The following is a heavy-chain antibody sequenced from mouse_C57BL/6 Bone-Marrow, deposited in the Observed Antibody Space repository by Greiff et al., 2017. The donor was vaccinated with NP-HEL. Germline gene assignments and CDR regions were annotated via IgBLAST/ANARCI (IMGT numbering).Heavy chain of an antibody. CDR3: TDSSGT. CDR1: GFNIKDDY. J-gene: IGHJ2*01. CDR2: IDPENGDT. V-gene: IGHV14-4*01. Sequence: EVQLQQSGAELVRPGASVTLSCTASGFNIKDDYMHWVKPRPEQGLEWIGWIDPENGDTAYASKFQGKATITADTSSNTAYLQLSSLTSEDTAVYYCTDSSGTWGQGTTLTVSS. D-gene: IGHD3-2*02.